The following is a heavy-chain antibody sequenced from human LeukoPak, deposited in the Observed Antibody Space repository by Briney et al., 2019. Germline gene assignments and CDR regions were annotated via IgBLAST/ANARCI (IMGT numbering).Heavy chain of an antibody. CDR2: INHSGST. CDR3: ASPGYSYGSFDY. CDR1: GGSFSGYY. J-gene: IGHJ4*02. Sequence: SETLSLTCAVYGGSFSGYYWSWIRQPPGKGLEWIGEINHSGSTNYNPSLKSRVTISADTSKNQFSLKLSSVTAADTAVYYCASPGYSYGSFDYWGQGTLVTVSS. V-gene: IGHV4-34*01. D-gene: IGHD5-18*01.